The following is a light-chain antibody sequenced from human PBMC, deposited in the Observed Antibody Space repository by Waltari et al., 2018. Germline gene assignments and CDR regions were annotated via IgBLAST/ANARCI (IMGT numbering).Light chain of an antibody. Sequence: QSALTQPASVSGSPGQSITISCSGPNHLVSWYQQFPAKVPKPVIYATTGRPSGVSNRFSGSKSGDTASLTISGLQPGDEADYYCCSYEPFNRVFGGGTKLTVL. CDR3: CSYEPFNRV. CDR2: ATT. J-gene: IGLJ3*02. CDR1: NHL. V-gene: IGLV2-23*01.